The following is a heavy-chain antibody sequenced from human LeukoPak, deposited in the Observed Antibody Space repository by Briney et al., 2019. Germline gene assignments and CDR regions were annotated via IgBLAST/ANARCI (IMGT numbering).Heavy chain of an antibody. CDR2: ISGSGGSA. Sequence: GGSLRLSCAASGFTFSSYAMSWVRQAPGKGLEWVSAISGSGGSAYYADSVKGRFTISRDNSKNTLYLQMNSLRVEDTAVYYCARDQAMGSFSWFDPWGQGTLVTVSS. D-gene: IGHD5-18*01. V-gene: IGHV3-23*01. CDR3: ARDQAMGSFSWFDP. CDR1: GFTFSSYA. J-gene: IGHJ5*02.